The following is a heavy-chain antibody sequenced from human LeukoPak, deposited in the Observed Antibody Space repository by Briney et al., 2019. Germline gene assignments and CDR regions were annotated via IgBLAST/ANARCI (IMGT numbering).Heavy chain of an antibody. Sequence: ASLTVSCKASGYTFTDYYMHWVRQAPGQGLEWMGWINPNSGGTNYAQNLQGRVTMTTDTSTSTAYMELRSLRSDDTAVYYCARAPDDYDFWSGPFDYWGRGTLVTVSP. CDR1: GYTFTDYY. V-gene: IGHV1-2*02. CDR3: ARAPDDYDFWSGPFDY. CDR2: INPNSGGT. D-gene: IGHD3-3*01. J-gene: IGHJ4*02.